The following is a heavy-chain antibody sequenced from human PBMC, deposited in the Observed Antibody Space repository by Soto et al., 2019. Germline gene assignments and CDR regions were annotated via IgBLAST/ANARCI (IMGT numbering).Heavy chain of an antibody. CDR1: GFTFSSYA. CDR3: AKADYSYSWAPGDY. CDR2: ISGSGDTT. Sequence: GGSLRLSCATSGFTFSSYAMNWVRQAPGKGLEWVSSISGSGDTTYYADSVKGRFTISRDNSKNTLYLQMNSLRVEDTALYYCAKADYSYSWAPGDYWGQGTLVTVFS. J-gene: IGHJ4*02. V-gene: IGHV3-23*01. D-gene: IGHD6-13*01.